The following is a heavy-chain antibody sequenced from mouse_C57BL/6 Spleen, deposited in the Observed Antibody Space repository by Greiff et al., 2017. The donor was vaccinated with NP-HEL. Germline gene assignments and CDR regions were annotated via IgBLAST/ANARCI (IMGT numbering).Heavy chain of an antibody. V-gene: IGHV1-66*01. Sequence: QVQLQQSGPELVKPGASVKISCKASGYSFTSYYIHWVKQRPGQGLEWIGWIYPESGNTKYNEKFKGKATLTADTSSSTAYMQLSSLTSEDSAVYYCAREGHYMDYWGQGTSVTVSS. CDR2: IYPESGNT. CDR1: GYSFTSYY. J-gene: IGHJ4*01. CDR3: AREGHYMDY. D-gene: IGHD3-1*01.